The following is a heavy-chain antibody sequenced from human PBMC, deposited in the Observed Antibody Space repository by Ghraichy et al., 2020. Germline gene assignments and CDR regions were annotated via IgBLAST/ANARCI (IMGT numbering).Heavy chain of an antibody. J-gene: IGHJ4*02. Sequence: LTCAASGFTFSSYSMNWVRQAPGKGLEWVSSISSSSSYIYYADSVKGRFTISRDNAKNSLYLQMNSLRAEDTAVYYCARDSVSGSYYFDYWGQGTLVTVSS. CDR1: GFTFSSYS. V-gene: IGHV3-21*01. D-gene: IGHD1-26*01. CDR3: ARDSVSGSYYFDY. CDR2: ISSSSSYI.